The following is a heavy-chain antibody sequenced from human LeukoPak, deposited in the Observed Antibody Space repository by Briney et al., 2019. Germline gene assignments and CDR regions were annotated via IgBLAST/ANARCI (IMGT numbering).Heavy chain of an antibody. CDR3: AGDAPGGFNWFDP. V-gene: IGHV1-69*06. Sequence: ASVKVSCKASGGTFSSYAISWVRQAPGQGLEWMGGIIPIFGTANYAQKFQGRVTITADKSTSTAYMELSSLRSEDTAVYYCAGDAPGGFNWFDPWGQGTLVTVSS. CDR1: GGTFSSYA. CDR2: IIPIFGTA. J-gene: IGHJ5*02. D-gene: IGHD3-16*01.